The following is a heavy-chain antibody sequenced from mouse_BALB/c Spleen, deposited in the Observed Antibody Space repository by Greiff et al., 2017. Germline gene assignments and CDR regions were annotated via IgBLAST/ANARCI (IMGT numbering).Heavy chain of an antibody. J-gene: IGHJ4*01. Sequence: EVQVVESGGGLVKLGGSLKLSCAASGFTFSSYYMSWVRQTPEKRLELVAAINSNGGSTYYPDTVKGRFTISRDNAKNTLYLQMSSLKSEDTALYYCARGDYPMDYWGQGTSVTVSS. V-gene: IGHV5-6-2*01. CDR2: INSNGGST. CDR3: ARGDYPMDY. CDR1: GFTFSSYY.